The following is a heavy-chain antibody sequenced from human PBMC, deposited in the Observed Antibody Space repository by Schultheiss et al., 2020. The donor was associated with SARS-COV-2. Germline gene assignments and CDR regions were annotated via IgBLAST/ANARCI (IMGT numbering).Heavy chain of an antibody. Sequence: GGSLRLSCAASGFTFSSYWMSWVRQAPGKGLEWVANIKQDGSEKYYVDSVKGRFTISRDNAKNLLYLQMNSLRAEDTAVYYCARYLSGWYQYYFDYWGQGTLVTVSS. CDR3: ARYLSGWYQYYFDY. CDR2: IKQDGSEK. CDR1: GFTFSSYW. J-gene: IGHJ4*02. V-gene: IGHV3-7*03. D-gene: IGHD6-19*01.